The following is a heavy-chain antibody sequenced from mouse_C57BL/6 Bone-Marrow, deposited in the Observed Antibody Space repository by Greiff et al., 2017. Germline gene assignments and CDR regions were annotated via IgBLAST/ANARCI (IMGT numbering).Heavy chain of an antibody. CDR3: AREPPMITTMDY. V-gene: IGHV1-85*01. CDR1: GYTFTSYD. D-gene: IGHD2-4*01. J-gene: IGHJ4*01. CDR2: IYPRAGST. Sequence: VQLQQSGPELVKPGASVKLSCKASGYTFTSYDINWVKQRPGQGLEWIGWIYPRAGSTKYNEKFKGKATLTVDTSSSTAYMELHSLTSEDSAVYFCAREPPMITTMDYWGQGTSVTVSS.